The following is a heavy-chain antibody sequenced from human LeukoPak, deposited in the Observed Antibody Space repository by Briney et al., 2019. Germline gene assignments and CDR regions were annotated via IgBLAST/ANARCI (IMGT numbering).Heavy chain of an antibody. CDR2: INHSGST. D-gene: IGHD3-22*01. J-gene: IGHJ4*02. CDR3: ASTNYYDSSGHSLDY. CDR1: GGSFSGYY. V-gene: IGHV4-34*01. Sequence: SETLSLTCAVYGGSFSGYYWSWIRQPPGKGLEWIGEINHSGSTNYNPSLKSRVTISVDTSKNQFSLKLSSVTAADTAVYYCASTNYYDSSGHSLDYWGQGTLVTVSS.